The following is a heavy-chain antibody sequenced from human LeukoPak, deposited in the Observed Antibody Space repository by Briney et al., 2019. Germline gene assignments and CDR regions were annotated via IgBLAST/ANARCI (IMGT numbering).Heavy chain of an antibody. CDR1: GYTFTSHY. J-gene: IGHJ3*02. Sequence: ASVKVSCKASGYTFTSHYMHWVRQAPGQGLEWMGTTNPSGGSTSYAQKFQGGVTMTRDTSTSTVYTELSSLRSEDTAVYYCARVRIWEEAGAFDIWGQGTMVTVSS. V-gene: IGHV1-46*01. D-gene: IGHD3-3*01. CDR3: ARVRIWEEAGAFDI. CDR2: TNPSGGST.